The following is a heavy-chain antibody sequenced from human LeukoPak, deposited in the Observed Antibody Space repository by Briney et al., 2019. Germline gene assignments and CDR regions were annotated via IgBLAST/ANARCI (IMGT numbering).Heavy chain of an antibody. CDR1: GGSIISSYW. D-gene: IGHD2-8*01. V-gene: IGHV4-4*02. J-gene: IGHJ6*03. CDR3: ATNGYYCMDV. Sequence: SETLSLTCAVSGGSIISSYWWSWVRQPPGKGLEWIGEIYHSGGTNYNPSLKSRITISVDKSQNQFSLKVNSLTAADTAVYYCATNGYYCMDVWGKGTTVTVSS. CDR2: IYHSGGT.